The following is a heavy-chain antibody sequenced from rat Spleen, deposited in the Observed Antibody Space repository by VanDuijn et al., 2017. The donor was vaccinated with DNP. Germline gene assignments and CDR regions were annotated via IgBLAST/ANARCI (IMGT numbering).Heavy chain of an antibody. J-gene: IGHJ2*01. Sequence: EVQVLESGGGLVQPGNSLKLSCATSGFTFSTTWMYWYRQFPEKRLEWVARIKSKSNNYATDYTESVKGRFTISRDDSKSSIYLQMNNLKEEDTAIYYCAGTPNYKGYWGQGVMVTVSS. V-gene: IGHV6-6*01. CDR3: AGTPNYKGY. D-gene: IGHD1-10*01. CDR1: GFTFSTTW. CDR2: IKSKSNNYAT.